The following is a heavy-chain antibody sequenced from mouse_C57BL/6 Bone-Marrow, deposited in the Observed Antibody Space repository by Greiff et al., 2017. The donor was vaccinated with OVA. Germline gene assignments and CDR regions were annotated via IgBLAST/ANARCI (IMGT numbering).Heavy chain of an antibody. V-gene: IGHV3-6*01. CDR3: ALYGNYAWFAY. Sequence: EVKLEESGPGLVKPSQYLSLTCSVTGYSITSGYYWNWIRQFPGNKLEWMGYISYDGSNNYNPSLKNRISITRDTSKNQFFLKLNSVTTEDTATYYCALYGNYAWFAYWGQGTLVTVSA. J-gene: IGHJ3*01. CDR2: ISYDGSN. D-gene: IGHD2-1*01. CDR1: GYSITSGYY.